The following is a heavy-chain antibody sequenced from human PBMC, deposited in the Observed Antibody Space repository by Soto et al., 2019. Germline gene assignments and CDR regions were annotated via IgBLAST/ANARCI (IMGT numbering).Heavy chain of an antibody. J-gene: IGHJ5*02. Sequence: QVRLQESGPGLVKPSETLSLTCTVSGGSLSTYYWCCIRQPPGKGLEWIVYMSYSGSSNYNPSLKRRVTMSVDTSKNQVSLKLSSVTAADTAVYYCARTRITSTAATFAPWGKGPLVTVSS. CDR3: ARTRITSTAATFAP. CDR2: MSYSGSS. CDR1: GGSLSTYY. D-gene: IGHD1-20*01. V-gene: IGHV4-59*01.